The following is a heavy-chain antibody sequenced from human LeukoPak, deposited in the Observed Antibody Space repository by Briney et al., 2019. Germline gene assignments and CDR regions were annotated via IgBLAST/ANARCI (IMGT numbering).Heavy chain of an antibody. V-gene: IGHV3-73*01. CDR1: GFTFSGSA. D-gene: IGHD3-10*01. CDR3: SSSLWFGELLKAFDL. J-gene: IGHJ2*01. CDR2: IRSKANSYAA. Sequence: GGSLKLSCAASGFTFSGSAMHWVRQASGKGLEWVGRIRSKANSYAAAYAASVKGRFTVSRDDSKNTAYLQMNSLKTEDTAVYYCSSSLWFGELLKAFDLWGRGTLVTVSS.